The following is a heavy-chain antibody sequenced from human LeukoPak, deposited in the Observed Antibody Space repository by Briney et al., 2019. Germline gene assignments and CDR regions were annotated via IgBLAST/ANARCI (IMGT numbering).Heavy chain of an antibody. J-gene: IGHJ4*02. CDR3: ARAVAGRGDFDY. CDR1: GGSISSGSYH. D-gene: IGHD6-19*01. CDR2: IYTSGST. Sequence: SQTLSLTCTVSGGSISSGSYHWSWIRQPAGKGLEWIGRIYTSGSTNYNPSLKSRVTISVDTSKNQFSLKLSSVTAADTAVYYCARAVAGRGDFDYWGQGTLVTVSS. V-gene: IGHV4-61*02.